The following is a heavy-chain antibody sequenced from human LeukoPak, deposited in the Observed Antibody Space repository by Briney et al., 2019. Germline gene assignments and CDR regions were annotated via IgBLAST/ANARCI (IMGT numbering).Heavy chain of an antibody. CDR2: ISYDGSNK. Sequence: GGSLRLSCAASGFTFSSYAMHWVRQAPGKGLEWVAVISYDGSNKYYADSVKGRFTISRDNSKNTLYLQMNSLRAEDTAVYYCAREPGWNSNYGFDYWGQGTLVTVSS. CDR1: GFTFSSYA. J-gene: IGHJ4*02. D-gene: IGHD4-11*01. CDR3: AREPGWNSNYGFDY. V-gene: IGHV3-30-3*01.